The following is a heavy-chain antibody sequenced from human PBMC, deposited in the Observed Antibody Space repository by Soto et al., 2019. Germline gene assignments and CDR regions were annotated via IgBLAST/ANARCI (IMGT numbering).Heavy chain of an antibody. Sequence: GGSLRLSCAASGFTFSSYSMNWVRQAPGKGLEWVSYISSSSSSTIYYADSVKGRFTISRDNAKNSLYLQMNSLRAEDTAVYYCAREADYVNWFDLWGRGTLVTVSS. CDR1: GFTFSSYS. J-gene: IGHJ2*01. V-gene: IGHV3-48*01. CDR3: AREADYVNWFDL. D-gene: IGHD4-17*01. CDR2: ISSSSSSTI.